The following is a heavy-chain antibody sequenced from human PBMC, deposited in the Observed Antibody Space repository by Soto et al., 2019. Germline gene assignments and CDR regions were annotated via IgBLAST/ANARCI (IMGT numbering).Heavy chain of an antibody. CDR1: GYTFTSYG. D-gene: IGHD6-13*01. Sequence: QVQLAQSGAEVKKPGASVKVSCKASGYTFTSYGISWVRQAPGQGLEWMGWISAYNGNTNYAQKLQGRVTMTTDTSTSTAYMELRSLRSDDTAVYYCARDRQIAGPPYPTNFDYWGQGTLVTVSS. CDR2: ISAYNGNT. J-gene: IGHJ4*02. V-gene: IGHV1-18*01. CDR3: ARDRQIAGPPYPTNFDY.